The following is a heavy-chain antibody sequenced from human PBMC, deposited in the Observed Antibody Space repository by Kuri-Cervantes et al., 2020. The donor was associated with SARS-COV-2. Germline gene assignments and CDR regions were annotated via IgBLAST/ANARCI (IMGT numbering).Heavy chain of an antibody. CDR2: ISGSGGST. J-gene: IGHJ6*02. D-gene: IGHD3-10*01. V-gene: IGHV3-23*01. Sequence: GGSLRLSCAASGFTFSSYAMSWVRQAPGKGLEWVSAISGSGGSTYYADSVKGRFTISRDNSKNTLYLQMNSLRAEDTAVYYCAKKRGHYYYYYGMDVWGQGTTVTVSS. CDR1: GFTFSSYA. CDR3: AKKRGHYYYYYGMDV.